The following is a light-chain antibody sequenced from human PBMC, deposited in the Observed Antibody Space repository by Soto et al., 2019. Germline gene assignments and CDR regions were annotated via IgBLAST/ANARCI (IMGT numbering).Light chain of an antibody. CDR3: SSSGSTSTRYV. CDR1: SSDVGGYNY. J-gene: IGLJ1*01. CDR2: EVS. V-gene: IGLV2-14*01. Sequence: QSALTQPASVSGSPGQSITISCTGTSSDVGGYNYVSWYQQHPGKAPKLMIYEVSNRPSGVSNRFSGSKSGNTASLTISGLQAEDDADYFCSSSGSTSTRYVFGTGTKLTVL.